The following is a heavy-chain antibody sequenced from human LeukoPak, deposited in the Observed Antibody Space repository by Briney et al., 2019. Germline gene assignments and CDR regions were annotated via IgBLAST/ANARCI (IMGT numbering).Heavy chain of an antibody. J-gene: IGHJ4*02. Sequence: GGSLRLSCTASGFTFSDYSMSWVRQAPGAELEWVSAISPAGDSTTDADSVKGRFTISRDNSKSTLYLQMNGLTAEDTALYYCARRLVTAGITDFFDSWGQGTLVSVSS. D-gene: IGHD2-2*01. CDR2: ISPAGDST. CDR1: GFTFSDYS. CDR3: ARRLVTAGITDFFDS. V-gene: IGHV3-23*01.